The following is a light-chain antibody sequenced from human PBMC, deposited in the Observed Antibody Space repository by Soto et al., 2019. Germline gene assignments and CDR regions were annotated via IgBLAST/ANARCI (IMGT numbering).Light chain of an antibody. J-gene: IGKJ1*01. V-gene: IGKV3-20*01. CDR2: GAS. CDR3: QKYGSSPWT. CDR1: QSVSSSY. Sequence: EIVLTQSPGTLSLSPGERATLSCRASQSVSSSYLAWYQQKPGQAPRLLIYGASSRATGIPDRFSGSGSGTDFTLTNSRLEPEDFAVYYCQKYGSSPWTFGQGTKVEIK.